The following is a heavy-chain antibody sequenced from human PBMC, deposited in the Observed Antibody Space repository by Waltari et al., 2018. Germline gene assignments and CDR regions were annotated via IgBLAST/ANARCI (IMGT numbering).Heavy chain of an antibody. CDR3: AKTSSLGGFDF. J-gene: IGHJ3*01. D-gene: IGHD3-16*01. V-gene: IGHV3-30*02. CDR1: GFTFRPYG. Sequence: QVQLVESGGGVVHPGRSLRLSCLASGFTFRPYGMHWVRQAPGEGLEWVAFIRSDGTTKKYQNSVKGRFTISRDNSKNTLFLQMDSLRGDDTAVYYCAKTSSLGGFDFWGQGTTVTVSS. CDR2: IRSDGTTK.